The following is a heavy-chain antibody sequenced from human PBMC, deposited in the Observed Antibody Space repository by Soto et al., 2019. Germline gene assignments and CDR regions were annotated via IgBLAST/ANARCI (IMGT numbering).Heavy chain of an antibody. CDR2: IYYSGST. J-gene: IGHJ5*01. D-gene: IGHD2-8*01. CDR3: ARAAPLEDIVPMVSATKNTNLFDS. V-gene: IGHV4-31*03. CDR1: GGTSRSGGDY. Sequence: LSVRCTVSGGTSRSGGDYWIWKRQHPGKGLEWIGYIYYSGSTSNHPSLKSRLTISIDTSKNQFSLKLSSVTAAATAVYYCARAAPLEDIVPMVSATKNTNLFDSWGPGTLVTVSS.